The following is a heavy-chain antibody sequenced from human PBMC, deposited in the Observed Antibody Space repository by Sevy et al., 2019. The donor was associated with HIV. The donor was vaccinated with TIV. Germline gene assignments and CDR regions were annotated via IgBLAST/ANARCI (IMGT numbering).Heavy chain of an antibody. J-gene: IGHJ4*02. CDR1: GGSITSLY. Sequence: LRETLSLTCTVSGGSITSLYWNWIRQPPGNGLEWIANIYYNGHINYNPSLKSRVTLSLDTSKNQFSLRLSSVTAADTAMYYCAGENAWGRGYSWGQGTLVTVSS. CDR2: IYYNGHI. D-gene: IGHD1-26*01. CDR3: AGENAWGRGYS. V-gene: IGHV4-59*08.